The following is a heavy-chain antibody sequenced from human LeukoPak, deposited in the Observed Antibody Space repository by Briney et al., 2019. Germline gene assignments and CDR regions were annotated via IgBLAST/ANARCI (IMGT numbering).Heavy chain of an antibody. Sequence: ASVKVSCKASAYTFTSYGISWVRQAPGQGLEWMGWISAYNGNTNYAQKLQGRVTMTTDTSTSTACMELRSLRSDDTAVYYCARVRSIAAAGLVDYWGQGTLVTVSS. V-gene: IGHV1-18*01. J-gene: IGHJ4*02. CDR3: ARVRSIAAAGLVDY. CDR2: ISAYNGNT. D-gene: IGHD6-13*01. CDR1: AYTFTSYG.